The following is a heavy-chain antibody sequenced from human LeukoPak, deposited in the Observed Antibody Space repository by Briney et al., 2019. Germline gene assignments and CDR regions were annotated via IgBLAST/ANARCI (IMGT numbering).Heavy chain of an antibody. CDR2: IYTSGST. D-gene: IGHD3-3*01. J-gene: IGHJ4*02. CDR3: ARGGITIFGVVISNYFDY. CDR1: GGSISSYY. Sequence: SETLSLTCTVSGGSISSYYWSWIRQPAGKGLEWIGRIYTSGSTNYNPSLKSRVTISVDTSKNQFSLKLSSVTAADTAVYYCARGGITIFGVVISNYFDYWGQGTLVTVSS. V-gene: IGHV4-4*07.